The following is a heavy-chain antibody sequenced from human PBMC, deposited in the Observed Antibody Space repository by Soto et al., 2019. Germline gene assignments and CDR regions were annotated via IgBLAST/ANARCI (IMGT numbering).Heavy chain of an antibody. V-gene: IGHV3-72*01. J-gene: IGHJ4*02. CDR2: IRNKANSYTT. D-gene: IGHD5-18*01. CDR1: GFTFSDHY. Sequence: EVQLVESGGGLVQPGGSLRLSCAASGFTFSDHYMDWVRQAPGKGLEWVGRIRNKANSYTTDHAASVKGRFTISREDSRNAVYLQMNTLKTGETSVYYCVAYRYDLVNYWGQGTQSSVSS. CDR3: VAYRYDLVNY.